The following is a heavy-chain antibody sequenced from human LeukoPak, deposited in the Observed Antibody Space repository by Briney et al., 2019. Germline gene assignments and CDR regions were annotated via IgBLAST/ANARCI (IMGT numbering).Heavy chain of an antibody. CDR2: IYYSGST. CDR3: ARSIAAAGTGFDY. CDR1: GGSISSSSYY. Sequence: SETLSLTCTVSGGSISSSSYYWGWLRQPPGKGLEWIGSIYYSGSTYYNPSLKSRVTISVDTSKNQFSLKLSSVTAADTAVYYCARSIAAAGTGFDYWGQGTLVTVSS. V-gene: IGHV4-39*07. D-gene: IGHD6-13*01. J-gene: IGHJ4*02.